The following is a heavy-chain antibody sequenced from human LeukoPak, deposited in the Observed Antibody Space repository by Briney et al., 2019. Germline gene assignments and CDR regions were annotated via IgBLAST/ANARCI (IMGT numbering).Heavy chain of an antibody. CDR1: GFTFSSYA. Sequence: GGSLRLSCAASGFTFSSYAMHWVRQAPGKGLEWVAFIRYDGSNKYYADSVKGRFTISRDNSKNTLYLQMNSLRAEDTAVYYCAKDRGELLFSPRAQDYWGQGTLVTVSS. V-gene: IGHV3-30*02. J-gene: IGHJ4*02. CDR3: AKDRGELLFSPRAQDY. CDR2: IRYDGSNK. D-gene: IGHD3-10*01.